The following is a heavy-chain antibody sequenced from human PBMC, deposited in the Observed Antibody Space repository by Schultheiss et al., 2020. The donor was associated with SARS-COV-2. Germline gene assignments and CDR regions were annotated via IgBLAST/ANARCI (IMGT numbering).Heavy chain of an antibody. J-gene: IGHJ4*02. CDR3: ARAPATAIGALDY. D-gene: IGHD2-2*02. CDR2: INSDWSST. Sequence: GGSLRLSCAASGFTFSSYWMHWVRQAPGKGLVWVSRINSDWSSTSYADSVKGRFTISRDNAKNTLYLQMNSLRAEDTAVYYCARAPATAIGALDYWGQGTLVTVSS. CDR1: GFTFSSYW. V-gene: IGHV3-74*01.